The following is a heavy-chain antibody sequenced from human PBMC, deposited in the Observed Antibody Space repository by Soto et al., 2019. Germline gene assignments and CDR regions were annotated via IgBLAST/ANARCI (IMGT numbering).Heavy chain of an antibody. Sequence: EVQLLESGGALVQPGESLRLSCAASGFTFSFCAMSCVRQAPGKGLEWVSSMRGSNGDTYYADSVKGRFTISRDNSKNTLYLQMNSLRVEDTALYYCVKGHSDSYYYFDYWGQGALVTVSS. CDR1: GFTFSFCA. CDR3: VKGHSDSYYYFDY. V-gene: IGHV3-23*01. D-gene: IGHD3-22*01. J-gene: IGHJ4*02. CDR2: MRGSNGDT.